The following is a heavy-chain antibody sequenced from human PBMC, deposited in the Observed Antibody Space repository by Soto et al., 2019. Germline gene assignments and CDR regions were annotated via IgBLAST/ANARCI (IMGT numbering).Heavy chain of an antibody. CDR2: IKGKTDGGTA. V-gene: IGHV3-15*01. CDR3: STDIGIYGLDI. D-gene: IGHD1-26*01. CDR1: RFSLTNAW. J-gene: IGHJ6*02. Sequence: EVQLVESGGGFVQPGGSLRLPCVASRFSLTNAWMIWVGKAPGRGPEWVGRIKGKTDGGTADYAAPVKGRFTISRDDSQNTLYLHMDSLKTEDTALYHCSTDIGIYGLDIWGQGTTVTVSS.